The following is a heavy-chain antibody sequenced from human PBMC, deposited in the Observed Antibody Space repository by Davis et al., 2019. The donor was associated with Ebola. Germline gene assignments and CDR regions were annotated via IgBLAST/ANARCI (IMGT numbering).Heavy chain of an antibody. CDR2: INHSGST. CDR1: GGSISSYY. J-gene: IGHJ5*02. Sequence: MPGGSLRLSCTVSGGSISSYYWSWIRQPPGKGLEWIGEINHSGSTNYNPSLKSRVTISVDTSKNQFSLKLSSVTAADTAVYYCARGPYRGSSGYYYGRWGWFDPWGQGTLVTVSS. V-gene: IGHV4-34*01. CDR3: ARGPYRGSSGYYYGRWGWFDP. D-gene: IGHD3-22*01.